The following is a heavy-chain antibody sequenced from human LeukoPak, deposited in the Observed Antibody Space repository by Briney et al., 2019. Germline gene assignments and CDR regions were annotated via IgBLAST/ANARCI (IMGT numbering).Heavy chain of an antibody. CDR3: AATGDLTYFDY. CDR2: IYYSGST. CDR1: GGSISSYY. J-gene: IGHJ4*02. V-gene: IGHV4-59*01. Sequence: KPSETLSLTCTVSGGSISSYYWSWIRQPPGKGLEWIGYIYYSGSTNYNPSLKSRVTISVDTSKNQFSLKLSSVTAADTAVYYCAATGDLTYFDYWGQGALVTVSS. D-gene: IGHD7-27*01.